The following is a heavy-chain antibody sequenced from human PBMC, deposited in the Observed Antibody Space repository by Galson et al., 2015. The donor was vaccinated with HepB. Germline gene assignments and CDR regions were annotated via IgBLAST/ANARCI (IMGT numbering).Heavy chain of an antibody. Sequence: SLRLSCAASGFTFSSYAMGWVRQAPGKGLEWVSAISGSGGSTYYADSVKGRFTISRDNSKNTLCLQMNSLRAEDTAVYYCAKGSYVVVVTPFTDWGQGTLVTVSS. CDR2: ISGSGGST. CDR1: GFTFSSYA. J-gene: IGHJ4*02. CDR3: AKGSYVVVVTPFTD. D-gene: IGHD3-22*01. V-gene: IGHV3-23*01.